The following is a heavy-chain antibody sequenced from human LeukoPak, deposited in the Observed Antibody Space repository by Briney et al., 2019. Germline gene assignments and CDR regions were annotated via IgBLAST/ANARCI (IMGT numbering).Heavy chain of an antibody. V-gene: IGHV4-59*01. CDR2: TYYSGST. D-gene: IGHD6-13*01. CDR1: GGSISSYY. J-gene: IGHJ3*02. CDR3: ARGRDSSSWNDAFDI. Sequence: SEALSLTCTVSGGSISSYYWSWIRQPPGKGLEWIGYTYYSGSTNYNPSLKSRVTISVDTSKNQFSLKLSSVTAADTAVYYCARGRDSSSWNDAFDIWGQGTMVTVSS.